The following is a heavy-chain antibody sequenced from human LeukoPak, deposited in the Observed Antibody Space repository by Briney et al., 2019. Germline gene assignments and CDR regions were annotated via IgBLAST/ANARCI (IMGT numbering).Heavy chain of an antibody. D-gene: IGHD3-10*01. Sequence: KPSETLSLTCTVSGGSISSGSYYWSWIRQPAGKGLEWIGRIYTSGSTNYNPSLKSRVTISVDTSKNQFSLKLNSMTAADTAMYYCAREGDGLGFGFPIEPHFDYWGQGILVTVSS. CDR3: AREGDGLGFGFPIEPHFDY. V-gene: IGHV4-61*02. CDR1: GGSISSGSYY. J-gene: IGHJ4*02. CDR2: IYTSGST.